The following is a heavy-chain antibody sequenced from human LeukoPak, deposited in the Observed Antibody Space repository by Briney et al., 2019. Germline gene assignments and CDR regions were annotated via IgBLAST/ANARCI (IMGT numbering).Heavy chain of an antibody. J-gene: IGHJ5*02. CDR2: IYWNDDK. D-gene: IGHD2-2*01. CDR1: GFSLSTSGVG. V-gene: IGHV2-5*01. Sequence: SGPTLVKPTQTLTLTCTFSGFSLSTSGVGVGWIRQPPGKALEWPALIYWNDDKRYSPSLKSRLTITKDTSKNQVILTMTNMDPVDTATYYCAHSPPGIVVVPAALNWFDPWGQGTLVLVSS. CDR3: AHSPPGIVVVPAALNWFDP.